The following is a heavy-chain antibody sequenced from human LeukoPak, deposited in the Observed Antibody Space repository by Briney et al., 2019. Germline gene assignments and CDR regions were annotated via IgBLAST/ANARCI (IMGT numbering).Heavy chain of an antibody. Sequence: GESLKISCKASGYSFITYWIGWVRQMPGKGLEWMGIIYPGDSDTRYSPSFQGQVTISANKSINTAYLQWSSLKASDTAMYYCARRAYCGGDCYVDYWGQGSLVTVSS. CDR3: ARRAYCGGDCYVDY. D-gene: IGHD2-21*02. V-gene: IGHV5-51*01. CDR2: IYPGDSDT. J-gene: IGHJ4*02. CDR1: GYSFITYW.